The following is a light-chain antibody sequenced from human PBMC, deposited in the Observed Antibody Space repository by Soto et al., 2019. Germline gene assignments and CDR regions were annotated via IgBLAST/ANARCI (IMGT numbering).Light chain of an antibody. J-gene: IGKJ4*01. CDR2: DAS. Sequence: EIVLTQSPGTLSLSPGERATLSCRASQSVGNNYLAWFQQKPGQPPRLLIDDASRRAPGIPDRFSGSGSGTDFKLTISRLEPEDFAVYYCQQCSYSPLTFGGGTKVEIK. CDR3: QQCSYSPLT. V-gene: IGKV3-20*01. CDR1: QSVGNNY.